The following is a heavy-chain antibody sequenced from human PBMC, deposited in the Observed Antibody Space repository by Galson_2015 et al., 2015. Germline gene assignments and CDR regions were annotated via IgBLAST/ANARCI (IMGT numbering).Heavy chain of an antibody. CDR2: IGGGGST. CDR3: AKVLSVKYYYCNMDV. J-gene: IGHJ6*02. V-gene: IGHV3-23*01. D-gene: IGHD2-15*01. CDR1: GFTFSSYA. Sequence: SLRLSCAASGFTFSSYAMSWVRQAPGKGLEWVSVIGGGGSTSYADSVKGRFTISRDNSKNTLYLQMNSLRAEDTAVYYCAKVLSVKYYYCNMDVWGQGTTVTVSS.